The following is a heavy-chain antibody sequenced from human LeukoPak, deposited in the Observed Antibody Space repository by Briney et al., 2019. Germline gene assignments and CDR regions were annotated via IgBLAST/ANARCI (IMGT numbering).Heavy chain of an antibody. Sequence: SQTLSLTCAISGDSVSSNSVTWNWIRQSPSRGLEWLGRTYYRSTWYNDYAVSVRGRITVNPDTSKNQFSLQFSSVIAADTAVYYCMRHASGEPPRYWGQGTLVTASS. CDR1: GDSVSSNSVT. CDR3: MRHASGEPPRY. D-gene: IGHD7-27*01. J-gene: IGHJ4*02. V-gene: IGHV6-1*01. CDR2: TYYRSTWYN.